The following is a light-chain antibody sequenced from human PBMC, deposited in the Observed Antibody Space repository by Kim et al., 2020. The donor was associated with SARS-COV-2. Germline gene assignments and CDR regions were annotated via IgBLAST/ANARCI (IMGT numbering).Light chain of an antibody. Sequence: EIVLTQSPGTLSLSPGERATLSCRASQSVSSSYLAWYQQKPGQAPRLLIYGASSRATGIPDRFSGSGSGTDFTLTINRLEPEDFAVYYCQQYCSSPLTFGGGTKVEI. CDR3: QQYCSSPLT. V-gene: IGKV3-20*01. CDR2: GAS. J-gene: IGKJ4*01. CDR1: QSVSSSY.